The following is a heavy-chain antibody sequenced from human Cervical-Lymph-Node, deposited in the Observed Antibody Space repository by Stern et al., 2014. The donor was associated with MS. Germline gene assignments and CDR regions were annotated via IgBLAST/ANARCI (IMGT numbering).Heavy chain of an antibody. CDR1: GFTFSSYW. J-gene: IGHJ4*02. CDR3: ARGTVAAAGTDY. D-gene: IGHD6-13*01. V-gene: IGHV3-74*01. Sequence: EVQLVESGGGLVQPGGSLRLSCAASGFTFSSYWMHWVRQAPGKGLVWVSRINTDGRSTNYAGSVKGRFTISRDNAKNTLYLRMNSLRVEDTAVYYCARGTVAAAGTDYWGQGTLVTVSS. CDR2: INTDGRST.